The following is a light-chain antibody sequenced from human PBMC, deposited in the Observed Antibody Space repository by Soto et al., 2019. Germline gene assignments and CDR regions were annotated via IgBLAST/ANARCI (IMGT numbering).Light chain of an antibody. CDR2: QIS. V-gene: IGKV2-24*01. Sequence: DIVMTQTPLSSPVTLGQPASISCRSSQSLERSDANTFLSWLQQRPGQPPRLLIYQISNRFSGVPDRFSGSGAGTDFALKISRVEAEDVGIYYCMQATQFPWTFGQGTKVEIK. CDR1: QSLERSDANTF. CDR3: MQATQFPWT. J-gene: IGKJ1*01.